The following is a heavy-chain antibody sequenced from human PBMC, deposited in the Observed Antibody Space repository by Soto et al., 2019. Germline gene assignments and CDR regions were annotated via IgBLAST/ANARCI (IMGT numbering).Heavy chain of an antibody. D-gene: IGHD3-3*01. V-gene: IGHV3-30*18. J-gene: IGHJ6*02. Sequence: PGGSLRRSCAASGFTFSSYGMHWVRQAPGKGLEWVAVISYDGSNKYYADSVKGRFTISRDNSKNTLYLQMNSLRAEDTAVYYCAKGVYDFWSGYYTIYYYYGMDVWGQGTTVTVSS. CDR2: ISYDGSNK. CDR1: GFTFSSYG. CDR3: AKGVYDFWSGYYTIYYYYGMDV.